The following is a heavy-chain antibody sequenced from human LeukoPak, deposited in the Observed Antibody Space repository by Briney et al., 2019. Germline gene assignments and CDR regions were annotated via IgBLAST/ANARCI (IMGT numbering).Heavy chain of an antibody. CDR3: AKDRPNYYGSNGHYYRRDGDY. V-gene: IGHV3-23*01. D-gene: IGHD3-22*01. CDR2: ITSSGDGT. J-gene: IGHJ4*02. Sequence: GGSLRLSCAASGFTFSIYAMSWVRQAPGKGLQWVSSITSSGDGTYYADSVKGRCTISRDNSENMLYLQMNSLRVEDTAVYFCAKDRPNYYGSNGHYYRRDGDYWGQGTLVTVSS. CDR1: GFTFSIYA.